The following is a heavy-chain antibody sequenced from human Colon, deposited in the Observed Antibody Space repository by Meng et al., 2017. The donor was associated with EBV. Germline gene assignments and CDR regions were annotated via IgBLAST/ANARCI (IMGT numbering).Heavy chain of an antibody. J-gene: IGHJ4*02. CDR1: GGSMRRSRSF. CDR2: IYYSGGT. Sequence: RHVRGPGPGLAKPCETLALPCPVLGGSMRRSRSFWGWIRQPPGKGLEWIGSIYYSGGTYYNPSLKSRVTISVDTSKNQFSLKLSSVTAADTAVYYCARDCYIPSHRGIVVVTPLYYFDYWGQGTLVTVSS. D-gene: IGHD3-22*01. CDR3: ARDCYIPSHRGIVVVTPLYYFDY. V-gene: IGHV4-39*07.